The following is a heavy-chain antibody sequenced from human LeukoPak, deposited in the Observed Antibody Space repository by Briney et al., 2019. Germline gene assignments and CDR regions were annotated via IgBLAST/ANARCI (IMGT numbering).Heavy chain of an antibody. D-gene: IGHD1-26*01. Sequence: ASVKVSCKASGYTFTSYDINWVRQATGQGLEWMGWMNPNSGNTGYAQKFQGRVTMTRDTSISTAYMELSSLRSEDTAVYYCASGSYSGSYYGGDYWGQGTLVTVSS. CDR3: ASGSYSGSYYGGDY. J-gene: IGHJ4*02. CDR2: MNPNSGNT. V-gene: IGHV1-8*01. CDR1: GYTFTSYD.